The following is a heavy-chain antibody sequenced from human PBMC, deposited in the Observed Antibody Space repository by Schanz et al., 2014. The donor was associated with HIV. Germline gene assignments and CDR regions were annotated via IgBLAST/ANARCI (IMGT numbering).Heavy chain of an antibody. Sequence: QVQLVESGGGVVQPGGFLRLSCAASGFTFRNYAMHWVRQVPGKGLEWVAILWFDGSIGYYVDSVRGRFTISRDNSKNTLYLQMNSLRAEDTAVYYCAKEEQQLGGVGGYHFDYWGQGTLVTVSS. CDR3: AKEEQQLGGVGGYHFDY. D-gene: IGHD6-13*01. CDR2: LWFDGSIG. CDR1: GFTFRNYA. V-gene: IGHV3-30*02. J-gene: IGHJ4*02.